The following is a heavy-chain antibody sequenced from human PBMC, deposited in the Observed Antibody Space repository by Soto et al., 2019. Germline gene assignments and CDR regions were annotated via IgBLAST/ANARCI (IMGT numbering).Heavy chain of an antibody. D-gene: IGHD3-10*01. V-gene: IGHV3-53*01. CDR1: GFTVSSYY. CDR2: IYTGGNT. J-gene: IGHJ6*02. Sequence: GGSLRLSCAASGFTVSSYYMSWCRQAPGKGLEWVSLIYTGGNTNYADSVKGRFTISRDNSKNTLYLQMNSLRAEDTAVYYCARDYYYGSGNYYRADYYHYGMDVWGQGTTVTVSS. CDR3: ARDYYYGSGNYYRADYYHYGMDV.